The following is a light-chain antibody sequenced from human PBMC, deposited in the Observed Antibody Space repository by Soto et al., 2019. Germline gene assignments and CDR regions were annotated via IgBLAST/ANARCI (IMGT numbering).Light chain of an antibody. CDR2: DVT. CDR3: CSYAGGFYV. CDR1: SSDVGGYNH. V-gene: IGLV2-11*01. Sequence: QSALTQPRSVSESPGQSVTISCTGTSSDVGGYNHVSWYQQHPGKAPKLMIYDVTKRPSGVPDRFSGSKSGNTASLTISGLQAEDEADYYCCSYAGGFYVFGTGTKVTVL. J-gene: IGLJ1*01.